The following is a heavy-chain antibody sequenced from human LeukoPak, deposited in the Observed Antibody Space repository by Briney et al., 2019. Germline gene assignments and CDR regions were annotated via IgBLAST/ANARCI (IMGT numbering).Heavy chain of an antibody. J-gene: IGHJ3*02. CDR3: GKIRYSSGWYEAFDI. CDR1: GYSFTSYW. Sequence: GESLKISCKGSGYSFTSYWIGWVRQMPGKGLEWMGIIYPGDSDTRYSPSFQGQVTISADKSISTAYLQWSSLKASDTAMYYCGKIRYSSGWYEAFDIWGQGTMVTVSS. V-gene: IGHV5-51*01. D-gene: IGHD6-19*01. CDR2: IYPGDSDT.